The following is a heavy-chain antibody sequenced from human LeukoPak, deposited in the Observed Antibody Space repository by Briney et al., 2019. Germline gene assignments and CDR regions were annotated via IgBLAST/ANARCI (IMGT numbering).Heavy chain of an antibody. J-gene: IGHJ4*02. CDR3: ATDRGAYYYGSSKLFDY. CDR1: GFTFSSYS. V-gene: IGHV3-21*01. CDR2: ISSSSSYI. D-gene: IGHD3-10*01. Sequence: GGSLRLSCAASGFTFSSYSMNWVRQAPGKGLEWVSSISSSSSYIYYADSVKGRFTISRDNAKNSLYLHMNSLRAEDTAVYYCATDRGAYYYGSSKLFDYWGQGTLVTVSS.